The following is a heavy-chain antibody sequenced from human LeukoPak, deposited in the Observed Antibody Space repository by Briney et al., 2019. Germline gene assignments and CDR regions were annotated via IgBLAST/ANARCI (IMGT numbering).Heavy chain of an antibody. Sequence: PGGSLRLSSAASGFTFSSYSMNWVRQAPGKGLEWVSYISSSSTIYYADSVKGRFTISRDNAKNSLYLQMNSLRAEDTAVYYCARVYDSTFDYFDYWGQGTLVTVSS. J-gene: IGHJ4*02. D-gene: IGHD3-22*01. V-gene: IGHV3-48*04. CDR3: ARVYDSTFDYFDY. CDR2: ISSSSTI. CDR1: GFTFSSYS.